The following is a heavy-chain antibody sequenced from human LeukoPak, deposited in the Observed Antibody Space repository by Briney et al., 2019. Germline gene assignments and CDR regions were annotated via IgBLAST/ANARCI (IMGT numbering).Heavy chain of an antibody. D-gene: IGHD3-10*01. CDR2: IYYSGST. CDR1: GGSISSSSYY. J-gene: IGHJ4*02. CDR3: VAVMVRGVSPGG. V-gene: IGHV4-39*07. Sequence: SETLSLTCTVSGGSISSSSYYWGWIRQPPGKGLEWIGSIYYSGSTYYNPSLKSRVTISVDTSKNQFSLKLSSVTAADTAVYYCVAVMVRGVSPGGWGQGTLVTVSS.